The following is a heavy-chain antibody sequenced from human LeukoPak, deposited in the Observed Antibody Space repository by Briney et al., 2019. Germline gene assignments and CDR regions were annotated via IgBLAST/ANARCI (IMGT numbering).Heavy chain of an antibody. Sequence: GGSLRLSCAASGFTFSAYAMHWVRQAPGKGLEWVAAISYDGPNKRYADSVKGRFTISRDNSKNTLYLQMNSLRAEDTAVYYCARGVRIAVAGYIDYWGQGTLVTVSS. CDR3: ARGVRIAVAGYIDY. CDR1: GFTFSAYA. CDR2: ISYDGPNK. D-gene: IGHD6-19*01. V-gene: IGHV3-30*04. J-gene: IGHJ4*02.